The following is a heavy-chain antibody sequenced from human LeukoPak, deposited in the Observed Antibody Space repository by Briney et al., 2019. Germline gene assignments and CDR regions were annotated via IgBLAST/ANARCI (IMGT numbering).Heavy chain of an antibody. CDR3: ARRRGYSYGHTVRGWYFDL. D-gene: IGHD5-18*01. CDR1: GGSFSGYY. Sequence: SETLSLTCAVYGGSFSGYYWSWIRQPPGKGLEWIGEINHSGSTNYNPSLKSRVTISVDTSKNQFSLKLSSVTAADTAVYYCARRRGYSYGHTVRGWYFDLWGRGTLVTVSS. V-gene: IGHV4-34*01. CDR2: INHSGST. J-gene: IGHJ2*01.